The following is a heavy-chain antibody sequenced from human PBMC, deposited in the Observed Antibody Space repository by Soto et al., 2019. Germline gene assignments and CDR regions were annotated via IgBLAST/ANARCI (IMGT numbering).Heavy chain of an antibody. Sequence: GGSLRLSCAASGFTFSSYAMSWVRQAPGKGLEWVSAISGSGGSTYYADSVKGRFTISRDNSKNTLYLQMNSLRAEDTAVYYCAKDLSPAVLMGRYGSGSYKGYWGQGTLVTVSS. CDR2: ISGSGGST. V-gene: IGHV3-23*01. CDR3: AKDLSPAVLMGRYGSGSYKGY. CDR1: GFTFSSYA. J-gene: IGHJ4*02. D-gene: IGHD3-10*01.